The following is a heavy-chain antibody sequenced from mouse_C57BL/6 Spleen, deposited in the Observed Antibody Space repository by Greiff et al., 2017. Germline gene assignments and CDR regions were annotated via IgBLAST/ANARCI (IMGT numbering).Heavy chain of an antibody. V-gene: IGHV5-17*01. D-gene: IGHD2-4*01. J-gene: IGHJ4*01. CDR2: ISSGSSTI. Sequence: DVKLVESGGRLVKPGGSLKLSCAASGFTFSDYGMHWVRQAPEKGLEWVAYISSGSSTIYYADTVKGRFTISRDNAKNTLFLQMTSLRSEDTAMYYCARPIYYDYEDYAMDYWGQGTSVTVSS. CDR1: GFTFSDYG. CDR3: ARPIYYDYEDYAMDY.